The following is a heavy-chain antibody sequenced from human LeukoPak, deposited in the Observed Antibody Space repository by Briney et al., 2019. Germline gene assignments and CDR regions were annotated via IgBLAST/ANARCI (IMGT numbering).Heavy chain of an antibody. CDR1: GFTFSSYG. D-gene: IGHD3-22*01. V-gene: IGHV3-33*01. Sequence: GGSLRLSCAASGFTFSSYGMHWVRQAPGKGLEWVAVIWYDGSNKYYADSVTGRFTISRDNSKNTMYLQMNSLIAEDQAVYYCGRDGAGVGDYYDSSGYPRDAFGIWGQGTMVTVSS. J-gene: IGHJ3*02. CDR3: GRDGAGVGDYYDSSGYPRDAFGI. CDR2: IWYDGSNK.